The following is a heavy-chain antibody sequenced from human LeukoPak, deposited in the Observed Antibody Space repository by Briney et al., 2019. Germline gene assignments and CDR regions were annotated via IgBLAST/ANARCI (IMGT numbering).Heavy chain of an antibody. D-gene: IGHD3-16*01. CDR2: IIPIFGTA. V-gene: IGHV1-69*13. CDR1: GGTFSSYA. J-gene: IGHJ3*02. Sequence: SVKVSCKASGGTFSSYAISWVRQAPGQGLEWMGGIIPIFGTANYAQKFQGRVTITADESTSTAYMELSSLRSVDTAVYSCARDARSYVEDALDIWGQGTMVTVSS. CDR3: ARDARSYVEDALDI.